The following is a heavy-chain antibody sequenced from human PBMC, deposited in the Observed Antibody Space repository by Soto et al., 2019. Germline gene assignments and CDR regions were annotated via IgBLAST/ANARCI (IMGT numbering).Heavy chain of an antibody. CDR1: GFTFSSYS. CDR2: ISGSGGST. CDR3: AKEVSLGSTVDLGY. J-gene: IGHJ4*02. V-gene: IGHV3-23*01. Sequence: PGGSLRLSCAASGFTFSSYSMNWVRQAPGKGLEWVPTISGSGGSTYYADAVKGRFTISRDNSMGTLYLQMKSLRVEDTAIYYCAKEVSLGSTVDLGYWGQGALVTVSS. D-gene: IGHD7-27*01.